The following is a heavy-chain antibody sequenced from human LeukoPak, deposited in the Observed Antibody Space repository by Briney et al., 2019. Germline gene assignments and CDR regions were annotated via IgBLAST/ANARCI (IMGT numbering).Heavy chain of an antibody. CDR3: ARPVAVDY. J-gene: IGHJ4*02. D-gene: IGHD6-19*01. Sequence: GGSLRLSCAASEFTFSGYTMNWVRQAPGKGLEWVSSISSSSSYIYYADSVKGRFTISRDNAKNSLYLQMNSLRAEDTAVYYCARPVAVDYWGQGTLVTVSS. V-gene: IGHV3-21*01. CDR1: EFTFSGYT. CDR2: ISSSSSYI.